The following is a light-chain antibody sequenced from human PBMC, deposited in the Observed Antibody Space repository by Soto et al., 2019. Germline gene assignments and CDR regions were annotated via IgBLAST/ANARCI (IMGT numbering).Light chain of an antibody. Sequence: QSALTQPASVSASPGQSITISCTGTSSDVGGYKFVSWYQHHPGKAPKLMIYEVNNRPSGVSNRFSGSKSGNTASLTISGLQAEDEADYYCSSYTSSTTGVFGTGTKLTVL. CDR3: SSYTSSTTGV. J-gene: IGLJ1*01. CDR1: SSDVGGYKF. CDR2: EVN. V-gene: IGLV2-14*01.